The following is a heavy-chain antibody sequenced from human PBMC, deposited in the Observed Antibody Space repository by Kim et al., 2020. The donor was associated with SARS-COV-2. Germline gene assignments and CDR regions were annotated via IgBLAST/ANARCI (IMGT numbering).Heavy chain of an antibody. CDR2: IIPIFGTA. CDR3: ARDIGAGITGTTLRVGWFDP. V-gene: IGHV1-69*13. Sequence: SVKVSCKASGGTFSSYAISWVRQAPGQGLEWMGGIIPIFGTANYAQKFQGRVTITADESTSTAYMELSSLRSEDTAVYYCARDIGAGITGTTLRVGWFDPWGQGTLVTVSS. CDR1: GGTFSSYA. D-gene: IGHD1-7*01. J-gene: IGHJ5*02.